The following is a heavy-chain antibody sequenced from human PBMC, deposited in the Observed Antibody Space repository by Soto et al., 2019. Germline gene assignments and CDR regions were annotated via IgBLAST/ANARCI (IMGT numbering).Heavy chain of an antibody. V-gene: IGHV1-18*01. CDR3: TRRLGSYYYGMDV. CDR1: GYTFTRYG. D-gene: IGHD3-16*01. Sequence: ASVTVSCKASGYTFTRYGISWVRQAPGQGLEWMGWISTYNGNTNYAQKLQGRVTMTTDSSTNTAYMDLRSLTSDDTAVYFCTRRLGSYYYGMDVWGQGTTVTVSS. CDR2: ISTYNGNT. J-gene: IGHJ6*02.